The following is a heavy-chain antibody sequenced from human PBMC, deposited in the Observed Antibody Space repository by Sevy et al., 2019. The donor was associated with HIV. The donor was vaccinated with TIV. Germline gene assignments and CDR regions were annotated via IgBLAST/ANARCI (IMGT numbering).Heavy chain of an antibody. CDR1: GFTFSTYA. CDR3: AKDRVSGTYYTGDLDY. V-gene: IGHV3-23*01. Sequence: GESLKISCAASGFTFSTYAMTWVRQAPGKGLEWVSVISASGGSTYYSDSVKGRFTISRDNSKNTLYLQMNSLRAEDTAVYYCAKDRVSGTYYTGDLDYWGQGTLVTVSS. J-gene: IGHJ4*02. D-gene: IGHD3-10*01. CDR2: ISASGGST.